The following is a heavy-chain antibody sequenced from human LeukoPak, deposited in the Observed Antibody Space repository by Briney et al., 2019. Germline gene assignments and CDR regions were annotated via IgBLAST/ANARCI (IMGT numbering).Heavy chain of an antibody. CDR2: FYSSGSL. CDR1: GGSISSYF. Sequence: SETLSLTFTVSGGSISSYFLSWVPQAPRKGLQWIGYFYSSGSLSYNPSLKSRVTISVRTSQSQFSLKLTSVTAADTAVYYCVRHRAFGDPWSWGQGTLVTVSS. CDR3: VRHRAFGDPWS. J-gene: IGHJ5*02. V-gene: IGHV4-4*09. D-gene: IGHD3-10*01.